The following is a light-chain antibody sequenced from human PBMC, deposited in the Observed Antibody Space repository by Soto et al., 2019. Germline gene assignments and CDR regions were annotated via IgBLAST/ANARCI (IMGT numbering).Light chain of an antibody. Sequence: ELGIKQSPATLSVYTGERATLSCRASQSVSSNLAWDQQKPGQAPRLLIYGASNRATGIPARFSGSGSGTDFTLTISSLEPEDFALYYCQQRTNWPLITFGQGTRLEIK. CDR3: QQRTNWPLIT. CDR2: GAS. J-gene: IGKJ5*01. CDR1: QSVSSN. V-gene: IGKV3-11*01.